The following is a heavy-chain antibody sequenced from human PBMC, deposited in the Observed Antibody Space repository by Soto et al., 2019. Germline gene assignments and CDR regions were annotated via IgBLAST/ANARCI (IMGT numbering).Heavy chain of an antibody. Sequence: QVQLVQSGAEVKKPGASVKVSCKASGYTFTSYDINWVRQATGQGLEWMGWMNPNSGYTGYAQKFQGRVTMTRNTSISTAYMELSSLRSEDTAVYYCARWPDGYYYYGMDVWGQGTTVTVSS. CDR2: MNPNSGYT. V-gene: IGHV1-8*01. CDR3: ARWPDGYYYYGMDV. J-gene: IGHJ6*02. CDR1: GYTFTSYD.